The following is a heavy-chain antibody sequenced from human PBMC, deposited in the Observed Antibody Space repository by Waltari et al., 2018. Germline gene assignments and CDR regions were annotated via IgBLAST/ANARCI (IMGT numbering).Heavy chain of an antibody. CDR3: ARREFWYTTNEYGPSWFDP. CDR1: GDSISTNGYY. CDR2: FFYSGTT. J-gene: IGHJ5*02. V-gene: IGHV4-39*01. Sequence: QLQLQESGPGQVKSSETLSLTCTVSGDSISTNGYYWGWIRQPPGKGLEWIGNFFYSGTTYSNPSLKSRVTISADTSKNQFSLKLTSVTTEDTAVYYCARREFWYTTNEYGPSWFDPWGQGTLVTVSS. D-gene: IGHD3-10*01.